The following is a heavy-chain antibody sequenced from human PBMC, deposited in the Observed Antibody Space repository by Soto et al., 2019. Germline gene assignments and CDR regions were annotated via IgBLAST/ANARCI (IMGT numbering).Heavy chain of an antibody. Sequence: GGSMRLSCAASGFTFSSYAMSWVRQAPGKGLEWVSAISGSGGSTYYADSVKGRFTISRDNSKNTLYLQMNSLRAEDTAVYYCAKKATMIVVVTWFDPWGQGTLVTVSS. D-gene: IGHD3-22*01. V-gene: IGHV3-23*01. CDR3: AKKATMIVVVTWFDP. CDR1: GFTFSSYA. CDR2: ISGSGGST. J-gene: IGHJ5*02.